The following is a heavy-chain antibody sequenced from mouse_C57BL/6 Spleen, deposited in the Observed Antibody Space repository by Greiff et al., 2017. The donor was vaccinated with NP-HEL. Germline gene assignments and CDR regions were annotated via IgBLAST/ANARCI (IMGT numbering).Heavy chain of an antibody. CDR1: GYTFTSYW. J-gene: IGHJ2*01. D-gene: IGHD2-5*01. V-gene: IGHV1-50*01. Sequence: QVQLQQPGAELVKPGASVKLSCKASGYTFTSYWMQWVKQRPGQGLEWIGEIDPSDSYTNYNQKFKGKATLTVDTSSSTAYMQLSSLTSEDSAVYYCASSDYSNYFDYWGQGTTLTVSS. CDR2: IDPSDSYT. CDR3: ASSDYSNYFDY.